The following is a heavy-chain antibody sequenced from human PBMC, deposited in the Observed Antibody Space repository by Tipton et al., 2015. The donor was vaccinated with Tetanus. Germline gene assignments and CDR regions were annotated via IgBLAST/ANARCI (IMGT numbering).Heavy chain of an antibody. J-gene: IGHJ4*02. D-gene: IGHD6-19*01. V-gene: IGHV3-7*01. CDR1: GFTFSTYD. CDR2: IKQDGSEK. Sequence: SLRLSCAASGFTFSTYDMHWVRQATGKGLEWVANIKQDGSEKNYVDSVKGRFTISRDNAKNSLYLQMNSLRAEDTAVYYCARDRDGGWSFDDWGQGTLVTVSS. CDR3: ARDRDGGWSFDD.